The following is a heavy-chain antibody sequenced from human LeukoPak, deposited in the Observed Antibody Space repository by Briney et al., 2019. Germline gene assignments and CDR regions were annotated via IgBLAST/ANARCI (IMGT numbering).Heavy chain of an antibody. Sequence: SVKVSCKASGATFSSYAISWVRQAPGQGLEWMGGIILIFGTANYAQKFQGRVTITADKSTSTAYMELSSLRSEETAVYYCARDSYYYDSSGYVYFDYWGQGTLVTVSS. D-gene: IGHD3-22*01. CDR3: ARDSYYYDSSGYVYFDY. V-gene: IGHV1-69*06. CDR2: IILIFGTA. CDR1: GATFSSYA. J-gene: IGHJ4*02.